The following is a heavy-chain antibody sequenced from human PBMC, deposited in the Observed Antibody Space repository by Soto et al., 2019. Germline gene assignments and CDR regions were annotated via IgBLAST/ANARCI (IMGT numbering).Heavy chain of an antibody. CDR3: TTDLQAYCDGTTCYAGNYYYDDMDV. D-gene: IGHD2-2*01. CDR1: GFSFRNAW. J-gene: IGHJ6*02. CDR2: IKSQGDGGTR. Sequence: PVESLRLSCAASGFSFRNAWMSWVRQAPGKGLEWVGHIKSQGDGGTRDDAAPVKGRFTISRDDSKNTLFLQMNSLKNEDTAVYFCTTDLQAYCDGTTCYAGNYYYDDMDVWGQGTTVTVSS. V-gene: IGHV3-15*01.